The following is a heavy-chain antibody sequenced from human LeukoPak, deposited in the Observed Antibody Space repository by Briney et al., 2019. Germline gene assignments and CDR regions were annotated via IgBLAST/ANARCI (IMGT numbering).Heavy chain of an antibody. CDR1: GESFRTDY. D-gene: IGHD3/OR15-3a*01. Sequence: KTSETLSLTCAVFGESFRTDYWSWIRQSPGKGLEWIGEINHVGSTNYNPSLKSRVTISVDTSKNQFSLKLTSVTAADTAVYYCASAGRGDWQRYLYWGQGVLVTVSS. J-gene: IGHJ4*02. V-gene: IGHV4-34*01. CDR2: INHVGST. CDR3: ASAGRGDWQRYLY.